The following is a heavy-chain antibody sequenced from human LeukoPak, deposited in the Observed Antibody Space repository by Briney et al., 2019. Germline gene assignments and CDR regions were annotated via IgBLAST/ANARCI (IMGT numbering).Heavy chain of an antibody. CDR3: ARSHDHLWGNYPDY. J-gene: IGHJ4*02. D-gene: IGHD3-16*02. CDR2: IHHDGRI. Sequence: SGTLSLTCDVSGGSIDSTNWWNWVRQPPGKGLEWIGEIHHDGRINYNPSLKSRVTLSVDKSKNQFSLRLNSVTAADTAMYYCARSHDHLWGNYPDYWGQGTLVTVSS. CDR1: GGSIDSTNW. V-gene: IGHV4-4*02.